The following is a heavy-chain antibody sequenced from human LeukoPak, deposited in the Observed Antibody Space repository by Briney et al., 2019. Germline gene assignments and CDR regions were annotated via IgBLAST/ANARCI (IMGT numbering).Heavy chain of an antibody. V-gene: IGHV4-59*01. CDR2: IYYSGNT. CDR3: ARGSGEFYGDYITHY. CDR1: VGSTTSDN. J-gene: IGHJ4*02. Sequence: SETLSVTCVDPVGSTTSDNWSWIRQPPRKGLERGGEIYYSGNTNYNPSLRRRDTLSVDPYKNQFSLKLSSVTAADTAVYYCARGSGEFYGDYITHYWGQGTLVTVSS. D-gene: IGHD4-17*01.